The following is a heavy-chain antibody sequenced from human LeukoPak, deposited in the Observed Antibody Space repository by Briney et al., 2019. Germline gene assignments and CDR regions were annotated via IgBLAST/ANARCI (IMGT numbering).Heavy chain of an antibody. CDR3: ARGRSITMIVVVIAPLDY. V-gene: IGHV7-4-1*02. J-gene: IGHJ4*02. D-gene: IGHD3-22*01. CDR2: INTNTGNP. CDR1: GYTFTSYA. Sequence: ASVKVSCKASGYTFTSYAMNWVRQAPGQGLEWMGWINTNTGNPTYAQGFTGRFVFSLDTSVSTAYLQISSLKAEDTAVYYCARGRSITMIVVVIAPLDYWGQGTLVTVPS.